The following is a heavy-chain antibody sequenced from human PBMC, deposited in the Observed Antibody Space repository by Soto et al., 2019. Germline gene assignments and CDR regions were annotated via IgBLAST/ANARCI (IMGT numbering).Heavy chain of an antibody. CDR3: ARAQYSSSWYVRGYYYYYMDV. J-gene: IGHJ6*03. CDR1: GFTFSDHY. V-gene: IGHV3-72*01. CDR2: TRNKANSYTT. Sequence: GGSLRLSCAASGFTFSDHYMDWVRQAPGKGLEWVGRTRNKANSYTTEYAASVKGRFTISRDDSNNSLYLQMNSLKTEDTAVYYCARAQYSSSWYVRGYYYYYMDVWGKGTTVTVSS. D-gene: IGHD6-13*01.